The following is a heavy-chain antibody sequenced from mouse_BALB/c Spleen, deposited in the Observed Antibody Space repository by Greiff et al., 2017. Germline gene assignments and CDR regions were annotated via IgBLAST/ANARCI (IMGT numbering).Heavy chain of an antibody. Sequence: EVQLQQSGPELVKPGASVKISCKASGYSFTGYYMHWVKQSHVKSLEWIGRINPYNGATSYNQNFKDKASLTVDKSSSTAYMELHSLTSEGSAVYYCARAGAYGYDGAWFAYWGQGTLVMSLQ. V-gene: IGHV1-31*01. CDR1: GYSFTGYY. CDR2: INPYNGAT. J-gene: IGHJ3*01. D-gene: IGHD2-2*01. CDR3: ARAGAYGYDGAWFAY.